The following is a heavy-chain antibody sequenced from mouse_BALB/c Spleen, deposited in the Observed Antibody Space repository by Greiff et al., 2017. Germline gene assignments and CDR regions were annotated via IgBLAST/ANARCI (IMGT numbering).Heavy chain of an antibody. J-gene: IGHJ4*01. V-gene: IGHV1S135*01. CDR3: ARGGYGNWYYAMDY. CDR2: IDPYNGST. CDR1: GYAFTSYN. D-gene: IGHD2-10*02. Sequence: EVQLQQSGPELVKPGASVKVSCKASGYAFTSYNMYWVKQSHGKSLEWIGYIDPYNGSTSYNQKFKGKATLTVDKSSSTAYMHLNSLTSEDSAVYYCARGGYGNWYYAMDYWGQGTSVTVSS.